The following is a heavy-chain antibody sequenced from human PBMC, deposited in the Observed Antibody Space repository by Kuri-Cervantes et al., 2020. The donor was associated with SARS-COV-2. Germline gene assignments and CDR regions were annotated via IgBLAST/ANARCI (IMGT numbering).Heavy chain of an antibody. J-gene: IGHJ4*02. CDR2: IRYDGSNK. CDR1: GFTFSSYG. CDR3: ARVRSSGGTVLGMIFDY. D-gene: IGHD4-17*01. V-gene: IGHV3-30*02. Sequence: LSLTCAASGFTFSSYGMHWVRQAPGKGLEWVAFIRYDGSNKYYADSVKGRFTISRDNSKNTLYLQMNSLRAEDTAAYYCARVRSSGGTVLGMIFDYWGQGTLVTVSS.